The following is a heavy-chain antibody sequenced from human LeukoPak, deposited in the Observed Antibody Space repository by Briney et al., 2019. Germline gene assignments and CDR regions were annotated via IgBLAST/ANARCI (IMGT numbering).Heavy chain of an antibody. Sequence: ASVKVSCKASGGTFSSYAISWVRQAPGQGLEWMGGIIPIFGTANYAQKFQGRVTITADKSTSTAYMELSSLRSEDTAVYYCARDDADTAMGTFDYWGQGTLVTVSS. CDR3: ARDDADTAMGTFDY. J-gene: IGHJ4*02. CDR1: GGTFSSYA. CDR2: IIPIFGTA. V-gene: IGHV1-69*06. D-gene: IGHD5-18*01.